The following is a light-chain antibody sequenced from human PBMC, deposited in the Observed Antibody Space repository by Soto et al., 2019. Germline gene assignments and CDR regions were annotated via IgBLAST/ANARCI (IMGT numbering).Light chain of an antibody. CDR2: GAS. Sequence: IVLTQSPGPLSSSPGERATLSCRASQSVSSSYLAWYQQKPGQAPRLLIYGASSRATGIPDRFSGSGSGTDFTLTISRLEPEDFAVYYCQQYGSSPQTFGQGTKVDIK. CDR3: QQYGSSPQT. J-gene: IGKJ1*01. CDR1: QSVSSSY. V-gene: IGKV3-20*01.